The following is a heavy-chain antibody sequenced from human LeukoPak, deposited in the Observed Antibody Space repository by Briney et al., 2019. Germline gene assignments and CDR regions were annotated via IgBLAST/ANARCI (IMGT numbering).Heavy chain of an antibody. J-gene: IGHJ3*02. D-gene: IGHD6-6*01. V-gene: IGHV3-9*03. CDR1: GFTFDDYA. Sequence: GGSLRLFCAASGFTFDDYAMHWVRQAPAKGLEWVSGLSWNSGSIGYADSVKGRFTIGRDNAKNSLYLEMNRPRAEDMALYYCAKGLGAARGTNAFDIWGQGTMVTVSS. CDR2: LSWNSGSI. CDR3: AKGLGAARGTNAFDI.